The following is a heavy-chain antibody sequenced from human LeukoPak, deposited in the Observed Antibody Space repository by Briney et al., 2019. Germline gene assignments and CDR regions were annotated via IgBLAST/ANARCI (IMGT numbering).Heavy chain of an antibody. CDR3: AGLMITFGGVIV. CDR1: GFTVSSNY. CDR2: IYSGGST. D-gene: IGHD3-16*02. J-gene: IGHJ4*02. V-gene: IGHV3-66*02. Sequence: GGSLRLSCAASGFTVSSNYMSWVRQAPGKGLEWVSVIYSGGSTYYADSVKGRFTISRDNSKNTLYLQMNRLRAEDTAVYYCAGLMITFGGVIVWGQGTLVTVSS.